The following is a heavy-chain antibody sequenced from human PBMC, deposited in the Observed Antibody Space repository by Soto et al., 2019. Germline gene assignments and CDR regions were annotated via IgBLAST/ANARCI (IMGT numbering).Heavy chain of an antibody. CDR1: GGSISSGGYY. CDR3: VRSFGVAAACPFDY. CDR2: IYYSGST. V-gene: IGHV4-31*03. D-gene: IGHD6-13*01. Sequence: QVQLQESGPGLVKPSQTLSLTCTVSGGSISSGGYYWSWIRQHPGKGLEWIGHIYYSGSTYYNPSLKSRVTISVDTSKNQFSLKLSSVTAADTAVYYCVRSFGVAAACPFDYWGQGTLVTVSS. J-gene: IGHJ4*02.